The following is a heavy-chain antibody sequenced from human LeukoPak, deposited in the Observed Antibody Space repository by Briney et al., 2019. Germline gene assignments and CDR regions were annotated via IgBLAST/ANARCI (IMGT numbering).Heavy chain of an antibody. D-gene: IGHD6-19*01. CDR1: GFIFSEYY. CDR2: ISSSAEIV. Sequence: GGSLRLSCATSGFIFSEYYISWIRQAPGKGLEWVADISSSAEIVSYADSVKGRFTTSRDNGGDSLYLQMNSLRVEDTAVYYCARETVAGTIYFWSQGTLVTVSS. J-gene: IGHJ4*02. CDR3: ARETVAGTIYF. V-gene: IGHV3-11*01.